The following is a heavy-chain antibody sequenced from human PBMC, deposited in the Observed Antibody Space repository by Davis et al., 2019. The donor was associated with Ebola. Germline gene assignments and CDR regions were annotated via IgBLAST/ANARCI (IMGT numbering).Heavy chain of an antibody. V-gene: IGHV3-11*01. D-gene: IGHD3-10*01. J-gene: IGHJ4*02. CDR3: ARGGGELFPFDY. CDR1: GFTFSDYY. CDR2: ISSSGSTI. Sequence: SLTLSCAASGFTFSDYYMSWIRQAPGKGLEWVSYISSSGSTIYYADSVKGRLTISRDNAKNSLYLQRNSLRAEDTAVYYWARGGGELFPFDYWGQGTLVTVSS.